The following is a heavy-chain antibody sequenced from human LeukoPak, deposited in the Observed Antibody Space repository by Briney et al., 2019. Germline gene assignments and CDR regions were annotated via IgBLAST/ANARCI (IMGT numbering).Heavy chain of an antibody. D-gene: IGHD5-12*01. V-gene: IGHV1-8*03. CDR1: GYTFTSYD. J-gene: IGHJ5*02. CDR2: MNPNSGNT. CDR3: VRGDFGYSDSDH. Sequence: ASVRVSCKASGYTFTSYDINWVRQATGQGLEWMGWMNPNSGNTGYAHKFQGRVTITRDTSISTAYMELSSLGSEDTAVYYCVRGDFGYSDSDHWGQGTLVTVSS.